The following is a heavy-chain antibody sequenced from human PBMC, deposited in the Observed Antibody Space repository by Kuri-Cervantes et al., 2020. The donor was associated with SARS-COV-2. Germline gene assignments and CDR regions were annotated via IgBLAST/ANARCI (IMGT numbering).Heavy chain of an antibody. CDR3: APGSGGELGGFDY. CDR2: TRNKANSYTT. Sequence: GESLKISCAASGFTFSDHYMDWVRQAPGKGLEWVGRTRNKANSYTTEYAASVKGRFTISRDDSKNSLYLQMNSLKTEDTAVYYCAPGSGGELGGFDYWGQGTLVTVSS. CDR1: GFTFSDHY. V-gene: IGHV3-72*01. D-gene: IGHD2-21*01. J-gene: IGHJ4*02.